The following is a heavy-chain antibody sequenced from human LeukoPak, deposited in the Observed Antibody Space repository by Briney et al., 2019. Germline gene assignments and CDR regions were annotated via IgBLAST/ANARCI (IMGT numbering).Heavy chain of an antibody. D-gene: IGHD3-22*01. J-gene: IGHJ4*02. V-gene: IGHV3-48*04. CDR1: GFTFSSYS. CDR3: AGQKYYDNPGY. Sequence: GGSLRLSCAASGFTFSSYSMNWVRQAPGKGLEWVSYISSSSSTIYYADSVKGRFTISRDNAKNSLYLQMNSLRAEDTAVYYCAGQKYYDNPGYWGQGTLVTVSS. CDR2: ISSSSSTI.